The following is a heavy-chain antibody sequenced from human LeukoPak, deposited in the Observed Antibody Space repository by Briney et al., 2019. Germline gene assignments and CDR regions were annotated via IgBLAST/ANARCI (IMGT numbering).Heavy chain of an antibody. Sequence: ASVKVSCKASGYTFTGYYMHWVRQAPGQGLEWMGWINPNSGGTNYAQKFQGRVTMTRDTSISTAYMELSRLRSDDTAVYYCASLRFLGPKWWFDPWGQGTLVTVSS. CDR1: GYTFTGYY. CDR2: INPNSGGT. CDR3: ASLRFLGPKWWFDP. D-gene: IGHD3-3*01. J-gene: IGHJ5*02. V-gene: IGHV1-2*02.